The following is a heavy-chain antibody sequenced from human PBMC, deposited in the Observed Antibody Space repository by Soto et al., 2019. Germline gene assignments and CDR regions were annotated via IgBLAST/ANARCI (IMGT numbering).Heavy chain of an antibody. J-gene: IGHJ5*02. V-gene: IGHV3-23*01. CDR3: AKNSGWFNT. D-gene: IGHD3-10*01. Sequence: EFQVMQSGGGFVQPGGSPRLACAASGFSFSTTDMSWVRQAPGKGLEWVSTIDGGGETTYYADSVRGRFTISRDNSKNTVYLQMDGLRVDDTAFYYCAKNSGWFNTWGQGDLVIVSS. CDR2: IDGGGETT. CDR1: GFSFSTTD.